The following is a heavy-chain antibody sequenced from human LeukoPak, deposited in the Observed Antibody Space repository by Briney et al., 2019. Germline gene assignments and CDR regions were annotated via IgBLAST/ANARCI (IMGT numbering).Heavy chain of an antibody. CDR3: AIMVRAGYFDY. CDR1: GFTVSSNY. J-gene: IGHJ4*02. V-gene: IGHV3-53*01. Sequence: PGRSLRLSCAASGFTVSSNYMSWVRQAPGKGLEWVSVIYSGGSTYYADSVKGRFTISRDNSKNTLYLQMNSLRAEDTAVYYCAIMVRAGYFDYWGRGTLVTVSS. D-gene: IGHD2-8*01. CDR2: IYSGGST.